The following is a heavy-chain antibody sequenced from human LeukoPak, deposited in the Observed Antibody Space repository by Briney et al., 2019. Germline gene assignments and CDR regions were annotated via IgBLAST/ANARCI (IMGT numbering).Heavy chain of an antibody. CDR3: ARAYSSSWYDF. CDR2: ISGNSVST. Sequence: GGSLRLSCAASGFTFSSYAMSWVRQAPGKGLEWVSGISGNSVSTYYADSVKGRFTISRDISKNTLFLQMSSLRAEDTAVYYCARAYSSSWYDFWGQGTLVTVSS. D-gene: IGHD6-13*01. CDR1: GFTFSSYA. J-gene: IGHJ5*01. V-gene: IGHV3-23*01.